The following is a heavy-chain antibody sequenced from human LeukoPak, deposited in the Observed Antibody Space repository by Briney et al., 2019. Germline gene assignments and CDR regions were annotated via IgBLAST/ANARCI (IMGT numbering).Heavy chain of an antibody. V-gene: IGHV3-7*01. CDR2: IKQDGSEK. CDR3: AATYYDVLTGFTPLYYYGMDV. Sequence: GGSLRLSCAASGLTFSSYWMSWVRQAPGKGLEWVANIKQDGSEKYYVDSVKGRFTISRDNAKNSLYLQMNSLRAEDTAVYYCAATYYDVLTGFTPLYYYGMDVWGQGTTVTVSS. CDR1: GLTFSSYW. D-gene: IGHD3-9*01. J-gene: IGHJ6*02.